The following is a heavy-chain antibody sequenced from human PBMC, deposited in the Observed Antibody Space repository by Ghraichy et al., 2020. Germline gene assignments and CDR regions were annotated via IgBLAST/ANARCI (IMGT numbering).Heavy chain of an antibody. CDR3: ARLRGGDSRGYYYDFDT. CDR1: GGSIRDINSSWGTTYY. CDR2: VSNTGTT. Sequence: SETLSLTCLVSGGSIRDINSSWGTTYYWAWIRQSPGKGLEWIATVSNTGTTYYNPSLKSRVTTSVDTSKNQFSLKVKSMSAADTALYYCARLRGGDSRGYYYDFDTWGQGTLVTVSS. J-gene: IGHJ4*02. D-gene: IGHD3-22*01. V-gene: IGHV4-39*01.